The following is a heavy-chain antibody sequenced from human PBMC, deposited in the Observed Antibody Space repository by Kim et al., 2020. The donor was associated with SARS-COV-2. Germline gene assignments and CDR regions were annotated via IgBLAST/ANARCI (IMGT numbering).Heavy chain of an antibody. CDR1: GFSLSTSGMC. Sequence: SGPTLVNPTQTLTLTCTFSGFSLSTSGMCVSWIRQPQGKALEWLARIDWDDDKYYSTSLKTRLTIPKDTSKNQVVLTMTNMDPMDTATYYCARYYWFGMDVWGQGTTVTVSS. CDR3: ARYYWFGMDV. CDR2: IDWDDDK. V-gene: IGHV2-70*11. D-gene: IGHD2-8*02. J-gene: IGHJ6*02.